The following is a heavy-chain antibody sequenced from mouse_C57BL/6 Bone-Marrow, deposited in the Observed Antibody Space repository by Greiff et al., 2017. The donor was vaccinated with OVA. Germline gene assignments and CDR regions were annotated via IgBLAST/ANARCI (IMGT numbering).Heavy chain of an antibody. J-gene: IGHJ2*01. CDR2: IWTGGGT. CDR3: ARSSGSSYEKNYFDY. D-gene: IGHD1-1*01. V-gene: IGHV2-9-1*01. Sequence: QVQLKQSGPGLVAPSQSLSITCTVSGFSLTSYAISWVRQPPGKGLEWLGVIWTGGGTNYNSALKSRLSISKDNSKSQVFLKMNSLQTDDTARYYCARSSGSSYEKNYFDYWGQGTTLTVSS. CDR1: GFSLTSYA.